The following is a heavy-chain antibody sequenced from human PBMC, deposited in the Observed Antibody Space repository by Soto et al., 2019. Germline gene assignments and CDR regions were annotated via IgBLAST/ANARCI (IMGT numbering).Heavy chain of an antibody. J-gene: IGHJ4*02. D-gene: IGHD3-22*01. CDR2: IYYSGST. Sequence: SETLSLTCTVSGGSISSGGYYWSWIRQHPGKGLEWIGYIYYSGSTYYNPSLKNRDTISVDTSKNQLSLKLSSVTAADTFVFYCARDNRSSGYSVRVFDYWGQGTLVTVSS. V-gene: IGHV4-31*03. CDR1: GGSISSGGYY. CDR3: ARDNRSSGYSVRVFDY.